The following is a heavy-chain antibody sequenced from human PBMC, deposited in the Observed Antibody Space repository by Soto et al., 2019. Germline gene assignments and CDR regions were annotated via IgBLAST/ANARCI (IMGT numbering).Heavy chain of an antibody. CDR2: IIPTFGTA. Sequence: QVQLVQPGAEVKKPGTSVKVSCKASGGTFSSYAISRVRQAPGHGLQCMGAIIPTFGTANYAQKFQGRVTITADESTSTAYMELSSLRSEDTAVYYCAREETYYYDSSGYKLLRYYGMDVWGQGTTVTVSS. CDR1: GGTFSSYA. J-gene: IGHJ6*02. D-gene: IGHD3-22*01. CDR3: AREETYYYDSSGYKLLRYYGMDV. V-gene: IGHV1-69*01.